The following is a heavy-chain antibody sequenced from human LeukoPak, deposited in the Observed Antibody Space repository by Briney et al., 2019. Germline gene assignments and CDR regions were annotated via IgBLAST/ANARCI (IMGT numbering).Heavy chain of an antibody. CDR2: ISGSGGST. Sequence: PGGSLRLSCAASGFTFSGYAMSWVRQAPGKGLEWVSAISGSGGSTYYADSVKGRFTISRDNSKNTLYLQMNSLRAEDTAVYYCAKDHTPISNYDSYGMDVWGQGTTVTVSS. CDR1: GFTFSGYA. V-gene: IGHV3-23*01. D-gene: IGHD2-15*01. J-gene: IGHJ6*02. CDR3: AKDHTPISNYDSYGMDV.